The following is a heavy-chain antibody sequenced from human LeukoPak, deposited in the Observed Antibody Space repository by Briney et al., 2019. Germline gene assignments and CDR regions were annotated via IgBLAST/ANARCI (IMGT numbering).Heavy chain of an antibody. D-gene: IGHD3-10*01. CDR2: IKDDGTEK. Sequence: GGSLRLSCAASGFTFSDYAMAWVRQPPGKGLRWVANIKDDGTEKYYVDSVKGRFTISRDNAKNSVYLQMNSLRVEDTAVYYCARRPFGADYWGQGTLVTVSS. CDR1: GFTFSDYA. V-gene: IGHV3-7*01. J-gene: IGHJ4*02. CDR3: ARRPFGADY.